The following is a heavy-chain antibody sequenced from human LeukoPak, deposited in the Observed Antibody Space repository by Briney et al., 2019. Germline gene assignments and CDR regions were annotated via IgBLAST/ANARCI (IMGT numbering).Heavy chain of an antibody. CDR1: GYTFIGHY. J-gene: IGHJ4*02. CDR3: ARGSSGWYSDY. V-gene: IGHV1-46*01. Sequence: ASVKVSCKASGYTFIGHYMHWVRQAPGQGLEWMGIINPSGGSTSYAQKFQGRVTMTRDMSTSTVYMELSSLRSEDTAVYYCARGSSGWYSDYWGQGTLVTVSS. CDR2: INPSGGST. D-gene: IGHD6-19*01.